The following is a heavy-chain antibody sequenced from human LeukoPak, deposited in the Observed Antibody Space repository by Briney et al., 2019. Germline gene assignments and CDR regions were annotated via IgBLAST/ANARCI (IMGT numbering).Heavy chain of an antibody. J-gene: IGHJ4*02. CDR3: ARDELGISY. Sequence: TGGSLRLSCAASGFTVSSNYMSWVRQAPGKGLEWVSYISSSSSTIYYADSVKGRFTISRDNAKNSLYLQMNSLRAEDTAVYYCARDELGISYWGQGTLVTVSS. CDR2: ISSSSSTI. V-gene: IGHV3-48*01. D-gene: IGHD7-27*01. CDR1: GFTVSSNY.